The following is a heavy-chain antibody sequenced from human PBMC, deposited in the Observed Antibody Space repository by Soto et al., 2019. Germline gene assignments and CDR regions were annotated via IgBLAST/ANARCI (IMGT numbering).Heavy chain of an antibody. J-gene: IGHJ4*02. D-gene: IGHD3-3*01. V-gene: IGHV3-30-3*01. Sequence: QVQLVESGGGVVQPGRSLRLSCAASGFTFSSYAMHWVRQAPGKGLEWVAVISYDGGNKYYADSVKGRFTISRDNSKNTLYVQMNSLRAEDTAVYYCARDQGYYDFWSGYSFCFDYWGQGTLVTVSS. CDR2: ISYDGGNK. CDR3: ARDQGYYDFWSGYSFCFDY. CDR1: GFTFSSYA.